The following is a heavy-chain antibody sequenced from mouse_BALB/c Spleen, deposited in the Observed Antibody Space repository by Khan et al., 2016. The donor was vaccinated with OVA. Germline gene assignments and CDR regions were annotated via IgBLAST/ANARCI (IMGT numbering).Heavy chain of an antibody. CDR2: IWSDGTT. V-gene: IGHV2-6-1*01. CDR3: ARQPYYHYYIMDY. J-gene: IGHJ4*01. D-gene: IGHD2-10*01. CDR1: GFSLANYG. Sequence: VELEESGPGLVAPSQSLSITCTISGFSLANYGVHWVRQPPGKGLEWLVVIWSDGTTTYNSALKSRLSISRDNSKSQVFLKMNSPQTDDTAMYYCARQPYYHYYIMDYWGQGTSVTVSS.